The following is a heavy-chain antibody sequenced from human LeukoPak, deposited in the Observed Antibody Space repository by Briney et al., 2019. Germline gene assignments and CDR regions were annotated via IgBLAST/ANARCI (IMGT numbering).Heavy chain of an antibody. D-gene: IGHD4-17*01. CDR2: ISGSGGST. CDR3: AKDSFYGDYFDY. V-gene: IGHV3-23*01. J-gene: IGHJ4*02. CDR1: GFTFSSYA. Sequence: GGSLRLSCAASGFTFSSYAMSWVRQASGKGLEWVSAISGSGGSTYYADSVKGRFTISRDNSKNTLYLQMNSLRAEDTAVYYCAKDSFYGDYFDYWGQGTLVTVSS.